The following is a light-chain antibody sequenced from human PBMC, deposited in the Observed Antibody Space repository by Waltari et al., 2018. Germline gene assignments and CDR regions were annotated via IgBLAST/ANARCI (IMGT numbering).Light chain of an antibody. Sequence: QSVLTQPPSASGTPGQRVTISCSGSTSDIGGNTVVWYQQLPGTAPKLLIHSNDQRPSGGPDRVSGFKSGTSASLAISGLQSEDEGEYFCAAWDDSLTYVFGTGTKVTVL. CDR3: AAWDDSLTYV. V-gene: IGLV1-44*01. J-gene: IGLJ1*01. CDR2: SND. CDR1: TSDIGGNT.